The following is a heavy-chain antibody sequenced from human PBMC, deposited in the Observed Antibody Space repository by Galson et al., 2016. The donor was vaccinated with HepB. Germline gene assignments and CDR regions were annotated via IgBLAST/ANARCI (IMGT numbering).Heavy chain of an antibody. CDR1: GFTFSDYT. CDR3: ARSVSSAWQTFDS. CDR2: ISEDGTQK. V-gene: IGHV3-30*04. J-gene: IGHJ4*02. Sequence: SLRLSCAASGFTFSDYTMHWIRQAPGQAPGEGLEWVAVISEDGTQKYLADSVKGRFTISRDNSRSILYLQMNSLRREDTAIYYCARSVSSAWQTFDSWGQGTLVPVSS. D-gene: IGHD6-25*01.